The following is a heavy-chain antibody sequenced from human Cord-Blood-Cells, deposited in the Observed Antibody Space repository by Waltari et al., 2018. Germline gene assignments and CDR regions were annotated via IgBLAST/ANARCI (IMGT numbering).Heavy chain of an antibody. V-gene: IGHV4-39*01. CDR1: GGSISSSSYY. D-gene: IGHD4-17*01. Sequence: QLQLPESGPGLVKPSETLSLTCTVPGGSISSSSYYWGWIRQPPGKGLEWIGSIYYSGSTYYNPSLKSRVTISVDTSKNQFSLKLSSVTAADTAVYYCASWTTVTTDYWGQGTLVTVSS. J-gene: IGHJ4*02. CDR3: ASWTTVTTDY. CDR2: IYYSGST.